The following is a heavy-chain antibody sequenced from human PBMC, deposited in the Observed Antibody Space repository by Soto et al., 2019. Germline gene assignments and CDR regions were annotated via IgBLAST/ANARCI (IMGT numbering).Heavy chain of an antibody. D-gene: IGHD2-15*01. CDR3: ARLVVVAATGYYFDY. Sequence: GESLKISCKGSGYSFTSYWIGWVRQMPGKGLEWMGIIYPGDSDTRYSPSFQGQVTISADKSISTAYLQWSSLKASDTAMYYRARLVVVAATGYYFDYWGQGTLVTVSS. J-gene: IGHJ4*02. CDR2: IYPGDSDT. V-gene: IGHV5-51*01. CDR1: GYSFTSYW.